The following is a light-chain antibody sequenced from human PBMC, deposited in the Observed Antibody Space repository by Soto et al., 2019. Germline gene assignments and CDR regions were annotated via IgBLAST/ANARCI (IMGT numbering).Light chain of an antibody. J-gene: IGKJ1*01. CDR2: GAS. CDR3: QHHNSYSQT. CDR1: QSIGHY. V-gene: IGKV1-5*01. Sequence: DIQMTQSPPTLSASVGDRVTITCRASQSIGHYLAWYQQMPEKAPKLLIYGASTLQSGVPSRFSGSGSGTEFTLNISSLQPDDFGTYFCQHHNSYSQTFGQGTKVEIK.